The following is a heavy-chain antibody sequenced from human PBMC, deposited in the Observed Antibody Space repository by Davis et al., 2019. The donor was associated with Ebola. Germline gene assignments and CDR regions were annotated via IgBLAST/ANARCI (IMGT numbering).Heavy chain of an antibody. CDR3: AGLSPLGTTVDY. J-gene: IGHJ4*02. V-gene: IGHV4-34*12. CDR1: DGSVSGYY. CDR2: VFSTGNS. D-gene: IGHD1-7*01. Sequence: PGGSLRLSCAVYDGSVSGYYWSWIRQPPGKGLEWIVGVFSTGNSYYNPSLKSRVTISLETSTSQFSLRLTSVTAADTAVYYCAGLSPLGTTVDYWGQGILVSVSS.